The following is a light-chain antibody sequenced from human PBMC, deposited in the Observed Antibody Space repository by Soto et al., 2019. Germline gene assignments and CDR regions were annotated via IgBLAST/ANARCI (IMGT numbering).Light chain of an antibody. J-gene: IGKJ5*01. CDR1: QSVGNN. CDR3: QQCDNWPPIT. CDR2: GAS. Sequence: EIVMTQSPATLSVSPGERVTLSCRASQSVGNNLAWYQQKTGQVPRLLIHGASTRATGIPARFSGSGSGTEFTLTISSLQSEDFAVYYCQQCDNWPPITFGQGTRLEIK. V-gene: IGKV3-15*01.